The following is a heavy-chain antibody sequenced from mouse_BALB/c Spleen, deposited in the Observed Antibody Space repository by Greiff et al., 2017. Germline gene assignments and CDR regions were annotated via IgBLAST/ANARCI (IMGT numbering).Heavy chain of an antibody. CDR1: GDSITSGY. V-gene: IGHV3-8*02. J-gene: IGHJ4*01. CDR2: ISCSGST. Sequence: EVKLMESGPSLVKPSQTLSLTCSVTGDSITSGYWNWIRKFPGNKLEYMGYISCSGSTYYNPSLKSRISITRDTSKNQYYLQLNSVTTEDTATYYCARYYYGSSWDYAMDYWGQGTSVTVSS. CDR3: ARYYYGSSWDYAMDY. D-gene: IGHD1-1*01.